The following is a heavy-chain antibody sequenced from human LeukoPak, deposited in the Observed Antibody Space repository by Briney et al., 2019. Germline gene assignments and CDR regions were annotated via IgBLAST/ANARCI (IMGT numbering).Heavy chain of an antibody. CDR2: INHSGST. V-gene: IGHV4-34*01. CDR3: ASSIISNVLLWFGERNYYGMDV. CDR1: GGSFSGYY. Sequence: SETLSLTCAVYGGSFSGYYWSWIRQPPGKGLEWIGEINHSGSTNYNPSLKSRVTISVDTSKNQFSLKLSSVTAADTAVYYCASSIISNVLLWFGERNYYGMDVWGQGTTVTVSS. J-gene: IGHJ6*02. D-gene: IGHD3-10*01.